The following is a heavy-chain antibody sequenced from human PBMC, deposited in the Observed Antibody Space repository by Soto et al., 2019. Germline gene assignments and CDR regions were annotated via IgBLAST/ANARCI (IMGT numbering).Heavy chain of an antibody. V-gene: IGHV3-23*01. CDR1: GFTFSSYA. Sequence: GGSLRLSCAASGFTFSSYAMSWVRQAPGKGLEWISAISGSGGSTYYADTVKGRFNISRNNSKITLYLQMNSLRAEDTTVCYCARSGLGNYYFDYWGRGTLVTVSS. CDR3: ARSGLGNYYFDY. J-gene: IGHJ4*02. CDR2: ISGSGGST. D-gene: IGHD7-27*01.